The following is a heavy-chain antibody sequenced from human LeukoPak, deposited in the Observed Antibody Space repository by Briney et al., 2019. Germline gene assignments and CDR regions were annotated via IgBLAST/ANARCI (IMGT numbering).Heavy chain of an antibody. Sequence: SETLSLTCTLSGGSISNYYWSWIRQPPGKGLEWIGHIDYSGATKYNPSLKSRITISVDTSKNQFSLMLSSVTAADTAVYYCARFGITVVRGGKYYFDYWGQGTLVTVSS. V-gene: IGHV4-59*08. CDR2: IDYSGAT. D-gene: IGHD3-10*01. CDR3: ARFGITVVRGGKYYFDY. J-gene: IGHJ4*02. CDR1: GGSISNYY.